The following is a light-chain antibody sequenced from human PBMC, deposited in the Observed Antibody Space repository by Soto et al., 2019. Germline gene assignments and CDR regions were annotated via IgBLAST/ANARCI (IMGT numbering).Light chain of an antibody. Sequence: EVVLTQSPVTLSLSRGERATLSCRASERIYSAYLGWYQQKPGQAPRLLIYGASTRATGIPARFSGSGSGTEFTLTISSLQSEDFAVYYCQQYNNWPITFGQGTRLEIK. CDR2: GAS. CDR1: ERIYSAY. V-gene: IGKV3-15*01. CDR3: QQYNNWPIT. J-gene: IGKJ5*01.